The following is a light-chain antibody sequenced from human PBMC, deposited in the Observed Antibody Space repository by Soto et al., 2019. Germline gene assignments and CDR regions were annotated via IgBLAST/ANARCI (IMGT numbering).Light chain of an antibody. CDR1: QSVSSY. J-gene: IGKJ1*01. V-gene: IGKV3-11*01. Sequence: EIVLTQSPATLSFSPGERATLSCRASQSVSSYLAWYQHKPGQAPRLLIYDTSNRATGIPARFSGSGSGTDFTLTISSLEPEDFAVYYCQERSNWWTFGQGTKV. CDR2: DTS. CDR3: QERSNWWT.